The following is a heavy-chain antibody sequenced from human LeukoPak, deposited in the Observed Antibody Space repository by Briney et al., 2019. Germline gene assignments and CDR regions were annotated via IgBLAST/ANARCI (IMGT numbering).Heavy chain of an antibody. Sequence: GGSLRLSCAASGFTFSSYSMNWVRQAPGKGLEWVSSISSSSSYIYYADSVKGRFTISRDNAKNSLYLQMNSLRAEDTAVYYCARDVPFGGGNDPAYYGMDVWGQGTTVTVSS. D-gene: IGHD5-12*01. CDR2: ISSSSSYI. CDR1: GFTFSSYS. CDR3: ARDVPFGGGNDPAYYGMDV. J-gene: IGHJ6*02. V-gene: IGHV3-21*01.